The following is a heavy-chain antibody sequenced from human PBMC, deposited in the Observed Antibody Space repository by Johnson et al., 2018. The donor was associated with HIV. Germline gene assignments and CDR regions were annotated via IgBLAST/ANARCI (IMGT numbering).Heavy chain of an antibody. J-gene: IGHJ3*02. D-gene: IGHD5-12*01. CDR2: ISWNSGSI. CDR1: GFTFDDYA. Sequence: EVQLVESGGGLVQPGRSLRLSCAASGFTFDDYAMHWVRQAPGKGLEWVSGISWNSGSIGYADTVKGRFTISRDNAKNSLYLQMNSLRAEDTALYYCAKVPWGYSGYDTAFDIWGQGTMVTVSS. V-gene: IGHV3-9*01. CDR3: AKVPWGYSGYDTAFDI.